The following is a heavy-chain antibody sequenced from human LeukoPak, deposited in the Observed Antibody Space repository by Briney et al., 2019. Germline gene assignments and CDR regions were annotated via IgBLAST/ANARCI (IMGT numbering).Heavy chain of an antibody. V-gene: IGHV3-7*03. Sequence: GGSLRLSCAASGFTVSSNYMSWVRQAPGKGLEWVANIKQEGIERYYADSVRGRFTISRDNAKNSLYLQLNSLRVEDTAVYYCAKFPRGKWHIDYWGRGTLVTVSS. CDR1: GFTVSSNY. CDR3: AKFPRGKWHIDY. J-gene: IGHJ4*02. D-gene: IGHD2-21*01. CDR2: IKQEGIER.